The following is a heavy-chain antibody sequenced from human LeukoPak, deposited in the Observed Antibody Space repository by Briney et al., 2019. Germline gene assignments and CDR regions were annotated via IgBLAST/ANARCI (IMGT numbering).Heavy chain of an antibody. CDR1: GFTFSNYA. D-gene: IGHD6-19*01. V-gene: IGHV3-30*04. J-gene: IGHJ4*02. CDR2: ISYEGSVT. Sequence: GKSLRLSCAASGFTFSNYAFHWVRQPPGKGLEWAAVISYEGSVTYYADSVKGRFTISRDNSKNTLDLQMNSLRVEDTAVYYCASWGSSGWTNYWGQGTLVTVSS. CDR3: ASWGSSGWTNY.